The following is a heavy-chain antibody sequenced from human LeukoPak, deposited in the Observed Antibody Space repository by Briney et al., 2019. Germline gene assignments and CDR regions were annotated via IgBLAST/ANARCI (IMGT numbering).Heavy chain of an antibody. Sequence: GGSLRLSCAASGSTFSSYSMNWVRQAPGKGLEWVSSISSSSSYIYYADSVKGRFTISRDNAKNSLYLQMNSLRAEDTALYYCAKAYYDFWSGYSSFDYWGQGTLVTVSS. V-gene: IGHV3-21*04. CDR1: GSTFSSYS. J-gene: IGHJ4*02. CDR2: ISSSSSYI. D-gene: IGHD3-3*01. CDR3: AKAYYDFWSGYSSFDY.